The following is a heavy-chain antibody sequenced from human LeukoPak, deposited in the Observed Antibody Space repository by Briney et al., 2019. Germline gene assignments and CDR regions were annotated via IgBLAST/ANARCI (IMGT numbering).Heavy chain of an antibody. V-gene: IGHV3-11*01. CDR2: ISSSGSTI. D-gene: IGHD2-2*02. CDR1: GFTFSDYY. Sequence: GGSLRLSCAASGFTFSDYYMSWIRQAPGKGLEWVSYISSSGSTIHYADSVKGRFTISRDNAKNSLYLQMNSLRAEDTAVYYCAMIGYCSSTSCYTSTYGMDVWGQGTTVTVSS. CDR3: AMIGYCSSTSCYTSTYGMDV. J-gene: IGHJ6*02.